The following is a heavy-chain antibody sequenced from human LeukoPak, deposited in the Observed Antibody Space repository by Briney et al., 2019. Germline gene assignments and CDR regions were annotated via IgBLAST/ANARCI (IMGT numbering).Heavy chain of an antibody. CDR3: ATPYSGGYQGLDI. D-gene: IGHD1-26*01. Sequence: PSETLSLTCTVSGGSISSNKYYWGWIRQPPGKGLEWIGSIYYSGSTYYNPTPKSRVTIFVDTSKNQFSLKLSSVTAADTAVYYCATPYSGGYQGLDIWGQGTMVTVSS. J-gene: IGHJ3*02. CDR1: GGSISSNKYY. CDR2: IYYSGST. V-gene: IGHV4-39*01.